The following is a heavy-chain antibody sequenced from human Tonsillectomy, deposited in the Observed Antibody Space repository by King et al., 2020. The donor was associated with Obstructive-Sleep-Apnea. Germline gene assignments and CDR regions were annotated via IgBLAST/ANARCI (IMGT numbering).Heavy chain of an antibody. D-gene: IGHD3-22*01. Sequence: QLVQSGGGVVQPGRSLRLSCAASGFTFSSYAMHWVRQAPGKGLEWVAVISYDGSNKYYADSVKGRFTISRDNSKNTLYLQMNSLGAEDTAVYYCAREGYYDSSGYCDYWGQGTLVTVSS. CDR1: GFTFSSYA. CDR3: AREGYYDSSGYCDY. J-gene: IGHJ4*02. V-gene: IGHV3-30-3*01. CDR2: ISYDGSNK.